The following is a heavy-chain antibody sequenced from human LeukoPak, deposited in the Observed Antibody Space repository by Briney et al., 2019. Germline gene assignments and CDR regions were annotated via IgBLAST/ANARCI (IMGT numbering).Heavy chain of an antibody. CDR3: ARDRNNYYDSRGFDY. D-gene: IGHD3-22*01. J-gene: IGHJ4*02. CDR2: ISSSSSYI. CDR1: GFTFSDYY. V-gene: IGHV3-21*01. Sequence: GGSLRLSCAASGFTFSDYYMSWVRQAPGKGLEWVSSISSSSSYIYYADSVKGRFTISRDNAKNSLYLQMNSLRAEDTAVYYCARDRNNYYDSRGFDYWGQGTLVTVSS.